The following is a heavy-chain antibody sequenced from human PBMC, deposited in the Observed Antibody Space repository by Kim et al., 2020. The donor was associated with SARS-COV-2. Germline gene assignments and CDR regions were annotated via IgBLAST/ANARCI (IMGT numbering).Heavy chain of an antibody. V-gene: IGHV1-18*01. CDR1: GYTFTSYG. Sequence: ASVKVSCKASGYTFTSYGISWVRQAPGQGLEWMGWISAYNGNTNYAQKLQGRVTMTTDTSTSTAYMELRSLRSDDTAVYYCARVLSIAAAGTHMDVWGQGTTVTVSS. J-gene: IGHJ6*02. CDR3: ARVLSIAAAGTHMDV. D-gene: IGHD6-13*01. CDR2: ISAYNGNT.